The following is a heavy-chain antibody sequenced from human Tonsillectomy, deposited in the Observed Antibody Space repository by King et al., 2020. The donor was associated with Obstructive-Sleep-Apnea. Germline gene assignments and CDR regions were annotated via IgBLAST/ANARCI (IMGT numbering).Heavy chain of an antibody. CDR3: STEDD. CDR2: IKSKTNGGKK. Sequence: DVQLVESGGGLVKPGGSLRLSCAASGFTFSNAWMSWVRQAPGKGLEWCGRIKSKTNGGKKDYAAPVKGRFTISRDDSKNTLYLQMKSLKIEDTAIYYCSTEDDWGQGTLVTVSS. J-gene: IGHJ4*02. CDR1: GFTFSNAW. V-gene: IGHV3-15*01.